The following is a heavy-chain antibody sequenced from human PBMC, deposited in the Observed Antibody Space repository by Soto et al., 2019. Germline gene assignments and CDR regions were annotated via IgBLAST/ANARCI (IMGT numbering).Heavy chain of an antibody. D-gene: IGHD1-26*01. Sequence: QVQLQQWGAGLLKPSETLSLTCAVYGGSFSGYYWSWIRQPPGKGLEWMGEINHSGRTSYNPSLKSRVTISIDASKNQFSLKLSSVTAADTAVYYCATRVGSYYNSDVWGQGTTVTVSS. CDR2: INHSGRT. V-gene: IGHV4-34*01. J-gene: IGHJ6*02. CDR1: GGSFSGYY. CDR3: ATRVGSYYNSDV.